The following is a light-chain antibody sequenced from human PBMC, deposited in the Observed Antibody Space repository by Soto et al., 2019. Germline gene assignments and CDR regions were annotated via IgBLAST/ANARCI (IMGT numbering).Light chain of an antibody. Sequence: EIVMTQSPTTLSVSPGERGTISCRASQDISSNLAWYQQKPGQTPRLLIHGASTRATGIPARFSGSGSGTRFTLTIASLQSEDFAVYYCQQYDNWPRTFGQGTKVDIK. CDR3: QQYDNWPRT. CDR2: GAS. CDR1: QDISSN. V-gene: IGKV3-15*01. J-gene: IGKJ1*01.